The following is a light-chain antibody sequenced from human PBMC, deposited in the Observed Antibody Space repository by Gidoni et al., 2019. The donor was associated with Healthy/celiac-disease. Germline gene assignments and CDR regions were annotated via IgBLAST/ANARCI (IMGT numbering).Light chain of an antibody. V-gene: IGLV1-51*02. CDR1: SSNIGNNY. J-gene: IGLJ2*01. Sequence: QSVWTQPPSVSAAPGQKVTSSCSGSSSNIGNNYVSWYQQLPGPAPKLLIYENNKRPSGIPDRFSGSKSGTSATLGITGLQTGDEADYYCGTWDSSLSAGVFGGGTKLTVL. CDR3: GTWDSSLSAGV. CDR2: ENN.